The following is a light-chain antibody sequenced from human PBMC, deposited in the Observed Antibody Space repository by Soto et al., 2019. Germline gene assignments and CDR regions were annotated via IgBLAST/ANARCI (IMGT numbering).Light chain of an antibody. CDR1: SSNVGVNA. Sequence: QSVLTQPPSVSGTPGQRVTISCSGSSSNVGVNAVNWYQQLPGTAPKLLMYTTNQRPSGVPDRFSGSKSGTSASLAISGLQSEDEADYSCAAWDDSLNGPVLGGGTKLTVL. V-gene: IGLV1-44*01. CDR2: TTN. CDR3: AAWDDSLNGPV. J-gene: IGLJ3*02.